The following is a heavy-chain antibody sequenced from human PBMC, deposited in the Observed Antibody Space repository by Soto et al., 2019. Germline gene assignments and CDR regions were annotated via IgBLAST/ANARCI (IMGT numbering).Heavy chain of an antibody. V-gene: IGHV4-4*02. CDR3: ATASVIITVYGGISAYYSGMDV. J-gene: IGHJ6*04. CDR1: RDG. Sequence: RDGRSSIRQHPGKGLEWIGEIYHSGSTNYNPSLKSRVTISVDESKNQFSLKLSSVTAADTAVYYCATASVIITVYGGISAYYSGMDVWGNGSTVTVSS. CDR2: IYHSGST. D-gene: IGHD3-3*01.